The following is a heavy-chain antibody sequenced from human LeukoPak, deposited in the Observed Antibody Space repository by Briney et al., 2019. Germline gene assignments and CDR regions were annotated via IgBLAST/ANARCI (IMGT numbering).Heavy chain of an antibody. Sequence: GGSLRLSCAASGFTFSSYAISWVRQAPGKGLECVSVISGSGGSTYYADSVKGRFTISRDNSKNTLYLQMNSLKAEDTAVYYFALSVAVADGVWNYWGQGTLVTVSS. D-gene: IGHD6-19*01. V-gene: IGHV3-23*01. J-gene: IGHJ4*02. CDR3: ALSVAVADGVWNY. CDR1: GFTFSSYA. CDR2: ISGSGGST.